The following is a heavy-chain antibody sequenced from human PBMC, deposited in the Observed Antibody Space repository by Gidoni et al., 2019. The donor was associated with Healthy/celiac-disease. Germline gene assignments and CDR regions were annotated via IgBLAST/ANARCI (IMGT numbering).Heavy chain of an antibody. V-gene: IGHV3-33*01. Sequence: QVQLVESGGGVVQPGRSLRLSCAASGFTFSSYGMHWVRQAPGKGLEWVAVIWYDGSNKYYADSVKGRFTISRDNSKNTLYLQMNSLRAEDTAVYYCARGGRGWYLPNWFDPWGQGTLVTVSS. CDR3: ARGGRGWYLPNWFDP. CDR2: IWYDGSNK. D-gene: IGHD6-19*01. CDR1: GFTFSSYG. J-gene: IGHJ5*02.